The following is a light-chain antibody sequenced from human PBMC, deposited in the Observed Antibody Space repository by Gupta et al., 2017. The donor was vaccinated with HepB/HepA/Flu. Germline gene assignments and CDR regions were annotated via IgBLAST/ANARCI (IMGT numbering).Light chain of an antibody. Sequence: EIVLTQSPGTLSLSPGERATLSCRASQSVSSSYLAWYQQKPGQAPRLLIFGASSRAIDIPDTFSGSGYVXDFTLTXSRRENEDFAAYYWQQYCSSITFGXGTKVEIK. CDR3: QQYCSSIT. CDR2: GAS. J-gene: IGKJ4*01. CDR1: QSVSSSY. V-gene: IGKV3-20*01.